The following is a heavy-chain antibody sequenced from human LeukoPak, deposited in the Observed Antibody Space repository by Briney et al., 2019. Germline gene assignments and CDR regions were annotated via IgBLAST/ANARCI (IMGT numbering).Heavy chain of an antibody. Sequence: GGSLRLSCAASGFTFSSYSMNWVRQAPGKGLEWVSVIYSGGSTYYADSVKGRFTISRDNSKNTLYLQMNSLRAEDTAVYYCARFRAAAGFDYWGQGTLVTVSS. J-gene: IGHJ4*02. CDR2: IYSGGST. CDR1: GFTFSSYS. CDR3: ARFRAAAGFDY. V-gene: IGHV3-66*01. D-gene: IGHD6-13*01.